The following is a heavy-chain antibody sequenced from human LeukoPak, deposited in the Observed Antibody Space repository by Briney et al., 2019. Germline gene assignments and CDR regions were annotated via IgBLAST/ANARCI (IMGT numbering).Heavy chain of an antibody. CDR2: IYSSGST. CDR1: GGSISNYF. D-gene: IGHD7-27*01. Sequence: PSETLSLTCSVSGGSISNYFWTWIRQPPGKGLEWIGYIYSSGSTYYNPSLKSRVTTSVDTSKNRFSLKLGTVTAADTAVYYCARRPTGDPKFDYWGQGTLVTVSS. J-gene: IGHJ4*02. V-gene: IGHV4-59*08. CDR3: ARRPTGDPKFDY.